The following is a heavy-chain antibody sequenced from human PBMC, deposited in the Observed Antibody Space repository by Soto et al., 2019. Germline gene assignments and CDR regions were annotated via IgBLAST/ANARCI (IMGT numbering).Heavy chain of an antibody. Sequence: EEQLVESGGGLVQPGGSLRLSCAASGFSFNSHYMTWVRQPPGKGLEWVSSINRDSSIIYYADSVRGRFTISRDNAQNSLYLQMNSLSAYDTAVYFCLNGDYYVGQGTLVPVSS. CDR3: LNGDYY. J-gene: IGHJ4*02. V-gene: IGHV3-48*01. CDR2: INRDSSII. D-gene: IGHD2-21*02. CDR1: GFSFNSHY.